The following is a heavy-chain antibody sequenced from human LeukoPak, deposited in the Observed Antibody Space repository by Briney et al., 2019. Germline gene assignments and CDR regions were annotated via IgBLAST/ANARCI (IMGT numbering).Heavy chain of an antibody. CDR2: IYTSGST. CDR1: GGSISSGSYC. V-gene: IGHV4-61*02. CDR3: AAHRGLYFDY. J-gene: IGHJ4*02. Sequence: SETLSLTCTVSGGSISSGSYCWSWIRQPAGKGLEWIGRIYTSGSTNYNPSLKSRVTISVDTSKNQFSLKLSSVTAADKAVYYCAAHRGLYFDYWGQGTLVTVSS.